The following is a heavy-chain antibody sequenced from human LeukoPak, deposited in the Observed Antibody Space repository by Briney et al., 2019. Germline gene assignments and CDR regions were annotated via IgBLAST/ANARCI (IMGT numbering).Heavy chain of an antibody. J-gene: IGHJ4*02. CDR1: GFTFSTYT. CDR2: ITHEGNVQ. Sequence: LAGGSLRLSCAASGFTFSTYTLHWVRQAPGKGLEWVAVITHEGNVQFSPDSVKGRFTISRDNSKNTVYLQMNSLRDEDTAVYYCARGRRITGISYWGQGTLVTVTS. CDR3: ARGRRITGISY. D-gene: IGHD1-20*01. V-gene: IGHV3-30-3*01.